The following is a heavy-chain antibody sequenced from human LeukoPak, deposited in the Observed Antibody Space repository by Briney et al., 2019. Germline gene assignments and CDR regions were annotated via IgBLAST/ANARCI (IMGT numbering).Heavy chain of an antibody. CDR3: ARVRDFSNSPFNWFDA. D-gene: IGHD4-4*01. CDR2: INPNNPGT. V-gene: IGHV1-2*02. Sequence: ASVKVSCKACGYTFNANYLHWVRQAPGQGLEWMGWINPNNPGTNSARKFQGRVTMTTDTSISTVYMELNSLSSDDTAVYFCARVRDFSNSPFNWFDAWGQGTLVTVSS. CDR1: GYTFNANY. J-gene: IGHJ5*02.